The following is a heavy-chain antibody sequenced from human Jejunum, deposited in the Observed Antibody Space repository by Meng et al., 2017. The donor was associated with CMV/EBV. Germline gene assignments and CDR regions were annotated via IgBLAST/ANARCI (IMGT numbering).Heavy chain of an antibody. Sequence: SGVTFSDYALAWVRQAPGKGLEWVSGIYGGGGSTHYADSVRGRFVISRDNSKSTLYLQVNSLRADDTAVYYCAKSHSSSSGSFNYWGQGILVTVSS. V-gene: IGHV3-23*03. D-gene: IGHD6-6*01. J-gene: IGHJ4*02. CDR2: IYGGGGST. CDR1: GVTFSDYA. CDR3: AKSHSSSSGSFNY.